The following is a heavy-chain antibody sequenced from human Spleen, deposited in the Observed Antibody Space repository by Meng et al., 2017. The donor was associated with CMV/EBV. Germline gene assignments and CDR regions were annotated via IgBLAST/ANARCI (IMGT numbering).Heavy chain of an antibody. CDR2: INNSGGNT. J-gene: IGHJ4*02. CDR1: GFTFSNYA. Sequence: GGSLRLSCAASGFTFSNYAMSWVRQAPGKGLEWVSGINNSGGNTYYADSVKGRFTISRDSSKNTLYLQMNSLRPEDTAVYYCASVNLGRGRGDFDSWGQGTLVTVSS. CDR3: ASVNLGRGRGDFDS. V-gene: IGHV3-23*01. D-gene: IGHD3-10*01.